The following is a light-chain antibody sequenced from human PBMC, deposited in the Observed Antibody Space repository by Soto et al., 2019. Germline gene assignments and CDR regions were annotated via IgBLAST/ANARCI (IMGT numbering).Light chain of an antibody. CDR3: QVWGSNADPYVL. V-gene: IGLV3-21*04. J-gene: IGLJ2*01. CDR2: YDD. CDR1: NIAGKS. Sequence: SYELTQPPSVSVAPGKTARVSCGGNNIAGKSVHWYQLKPGQAPVLIIYYDDDRPSGIPERFSGSKSGNTATLTVSWVEAGDEADYYCQVWGSNADPYVLFGGGTNLTVL.